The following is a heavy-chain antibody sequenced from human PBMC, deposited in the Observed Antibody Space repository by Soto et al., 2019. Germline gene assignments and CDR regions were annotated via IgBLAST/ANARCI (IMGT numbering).Heavy chain of an antibody. CDR3: TTDRITYYDFWDY. CDR1: GFTFSNAW. J-gene: IGHJ4*02. CDR2: IKSKTDGGTT. D-gene: IGHD3-3*01. Sequence: EVQLVESGGGLVKPGGSLRLSCAASGFTFSNAWMSFVRQAPRKGLEWVGRIKSKTDGGTTDYAAPVKGRFTISRDDSKNTLYLQMNSLKTADTAVYYCTTDRITYYDFWDYWGQGTLVTVSS. V-gene: IGHV3-15*01.